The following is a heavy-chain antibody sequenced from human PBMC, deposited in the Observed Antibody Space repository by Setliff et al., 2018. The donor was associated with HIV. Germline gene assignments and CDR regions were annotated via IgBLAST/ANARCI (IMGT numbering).Heavy chain of an antibody. CDR3: ARHLGLPDATDYMDV. V-gene: IGHV5-51*01. Sequence: PGESLKISCKGSGYSFTSSWIGWVRQMPGKGLEWMGIVYPGDSNTRYSPSFQGQVTISADQPVSTAYLQWSSLKASDNAMYYCARHLGLPDATDYMDVWGKGTTVTVSS. J-gene: IGHJ6*03. D-gene: IGHD2-2*01. CDR2: VYPGDSNT. CDR1: GYSFTSSW.